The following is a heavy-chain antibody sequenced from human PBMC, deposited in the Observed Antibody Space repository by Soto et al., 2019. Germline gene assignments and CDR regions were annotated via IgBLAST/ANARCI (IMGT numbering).Heavy chain of an antibody. Sequence: EVQLLESGGGLVQPGGSLRLSCAASEFSFNTYAMSWVRQAPGKGLEWVSSISDSGGNTYYAETVKGRFTISRDNSKNTLYLQMNSLRAEDTALYYCTKCGGLGTPRGRGACYCPIDSWGQGILVTASS. CDR2: ISDSGGNT. CDR1: EFSFNTYA. V-gene: IGHV3-23*01. CDR3: TKCGGLGTPRGRGACYCPIDS. J-gene: IGHJ4*02. D-gene: IGHD2-21*02.